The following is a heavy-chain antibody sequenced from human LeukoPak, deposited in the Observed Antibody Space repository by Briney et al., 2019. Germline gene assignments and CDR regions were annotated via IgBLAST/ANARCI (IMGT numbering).Heavy chain of an antibody. D-gene: IGHD6-19*01. J-gene: IGHJ4*02. V-gene: IGHV3-30*04. CDR1: GFSFSSFA. CDR3: ARDRGPTIAVPYYFDF. Sequence: GGSLRLSCAASGFSFSSFAFHWVRQAPGKGLEGVAVISSDGGNIYYADSVTGRTLISRDNSKNTLYLLFYSLKPEDTAVYYCARDRGPTIAVPYYFDFWGQGTVVTVSS. CDR2: ISSDGGNI.